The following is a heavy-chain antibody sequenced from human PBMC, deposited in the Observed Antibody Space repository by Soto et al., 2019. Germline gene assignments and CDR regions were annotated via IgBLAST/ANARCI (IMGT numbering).Heavy chain of an antibody. V-gene: IGHV1-46*03. Sequence: ASGKVSCKASGYTFTSYYMHWVRQAPGQGLEWMGIINPSGGSTSYAQKFQGRVTMTRDTSTSTVHMELSSLRSEDTAVYYCARGIVATHHYMDVWGKGTTVTVSS. CDR1: GYTFTSYY. CDR3: ARGIVATHHYMDV. J-gene: IGHJ6*03. D-gene: IGHD5-12*01. CDR2: INPSGGST.